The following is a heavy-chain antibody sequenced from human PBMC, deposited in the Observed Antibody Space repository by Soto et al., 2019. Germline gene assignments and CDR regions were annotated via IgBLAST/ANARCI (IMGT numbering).Heavy chain of an antibody. J-gene: IGHJ4*02. Sequence: QVQLQQWGAGLLKPSETLSLTCAVYGGSFSGYYWSWIRQPPGKGLELIGEINHSGSTNYNPSLKSRVTISVDTSKNQFSLRLSSVTAADTAVYYCARYDFWSGYTIDYWGQGTLVTVSS. D-gene: IGHD3-3*01. CDR2: INHSGST. CDR3: ARYDFWSGYTIDY. V-gene: IGHV4-34*01. CDR1: GGSFSGYY.